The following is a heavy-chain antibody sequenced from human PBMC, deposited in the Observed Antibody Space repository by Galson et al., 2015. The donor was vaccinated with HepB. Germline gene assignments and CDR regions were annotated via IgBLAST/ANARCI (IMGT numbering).Heavy chain of an antibody. Sequence: QSGAEVKQPGESLKISCKASGYNFATYWIAWVHQMPGKGLDWMGIIYPGDSDTRYSPSFQGQVTISVDKSINTAYLQWGSLQASDTAIYYCARSPTRYCSGGSCQPGNWFDTWGQGTLVTVSS. CDR1: GYNFATYW. V-gene: IGHV5-51*07. CDR2: IYPGDSDT. J-gene: IGHJ5*02. CDR3: ARSPTRYCSGGSCQPGNWFDT. D-gene: IGHD2-15*01.